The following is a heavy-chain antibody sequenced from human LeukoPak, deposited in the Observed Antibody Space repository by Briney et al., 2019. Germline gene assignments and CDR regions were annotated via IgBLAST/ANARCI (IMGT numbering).Heavy chain of an antibody. J-gene: IGHJ4*02. CDR2: INPNSGGT. CDR1: GGTFSSYA. Sequence: ASVKVSCKASGGTFSSYAISWVRQAPGQGLEWMGWINPNSGGTNYAQKFQGRVTMTRDTSISTAYMELSRLRSDDTAVYYCARVGVGATIDYWGQGTLVTVSS. D-gene: IGHD1-26*01. CDR3: ARVGVGATIDY. V-gene: IGHV1-2*02.